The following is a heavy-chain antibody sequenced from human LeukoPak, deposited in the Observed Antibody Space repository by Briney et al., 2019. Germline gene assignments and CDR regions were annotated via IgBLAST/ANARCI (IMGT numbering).Heavy chain of an antibody. CDR2: ISSNGGLT. V-gene: IGHV3-64D*09. Sequence: PGGSLRLSCSASGSTFSSYAMHWVRQAPGKGLEYVSAISSNGGLTYYADSVQGRFTISRDSSKNTVYLQMNGLRTQDTAVYYCVREYSYGFDYWGQGTLVTVSS. CDR1: GSTFSSYA. D-gene: IGHD5-18*01. CDR3: VREYSYGFDY. J-gene: IGHJ4*02.